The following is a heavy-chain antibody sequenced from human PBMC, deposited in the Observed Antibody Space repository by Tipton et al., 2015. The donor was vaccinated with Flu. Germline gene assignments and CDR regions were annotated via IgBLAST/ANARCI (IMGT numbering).Heavy chain of an antibody. Sequence: TLSLTCTVSGGSISSYYWSWIRQPPGKGLEWIGYISYSGSTIYNPSLKSRDTISIDTSKNQFSVKLSSLTPANTAVYYCARLPLALSYFDYWGQGTLVTVSS. CDR3: ARLPLALSYFDY. CDR1: GGSISSYY. J-gene: IGHJ4*02. CDR2: ISYSGST. V-gene: IGHV4-59*01.